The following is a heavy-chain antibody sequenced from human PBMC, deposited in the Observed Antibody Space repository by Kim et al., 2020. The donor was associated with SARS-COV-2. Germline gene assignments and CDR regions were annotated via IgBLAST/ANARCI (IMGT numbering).Heavy chain of an antibody. J-gene: IGHJ3*01. D-gene: IGHD3-10*01. CDR1: GISFRSYA. CDR3: AKGGHLSAFDA. Sequence: GGSLRLSSAASGISFRSYAMTWVRQAPGKGLEWVSTISGNGGSTFYADSVKGRFTISRDNSKNTVYLQMNTVRVEDTALYYCAKGGHLSAFDAWGQGTMVTVSS. V-gene: IGHV3-23*01. CDR2: ISGNGGST.